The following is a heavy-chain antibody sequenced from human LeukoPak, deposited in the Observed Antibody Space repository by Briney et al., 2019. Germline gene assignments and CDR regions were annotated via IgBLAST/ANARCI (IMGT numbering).Heavy chain of an antibody. CDR2: IYTSGST. D-gene: IGHD3-3*01. CDR1: GGSISSYY. CDR3: ARVVVFGVVSSDYYYYYMDV. J-gene: IGHJ6*03. V-gene: IGHV4-4*07. Sequence: SETLSLTCTVSGGSISSYYWSWIRQPAGKGLEWIGRIYTSGSTNYNPSLKSRVTMSVDTSKNQFSLKLSSVTAADTAVYYCARVVVFGVVSSDYYYYYMDVWGKGTTVTVSS.